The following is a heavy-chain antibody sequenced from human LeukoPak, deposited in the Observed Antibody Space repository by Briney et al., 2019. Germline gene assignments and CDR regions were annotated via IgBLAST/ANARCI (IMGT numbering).Heavy chain of an antibody. Sequence: SETLSLTCTVSGDSISSSRYYWGWIRQSPGKGLQWIGIINHSEDIYYHESLRSRVTMSVDTSDNQFSLKLTSVTAADTAVYYCAREGYRSGGSCYRGYYYGMDVWGQGTTVTVSS. CDR3: AREGYRSGGSCYRGYYYGMDV. V-gene: IGHV4-39*02. CDR2: INHSEDI. CDR1: GDSISSSRYY. J-gene: IGHJ6*02. D-gene: IGHD2-15*01.